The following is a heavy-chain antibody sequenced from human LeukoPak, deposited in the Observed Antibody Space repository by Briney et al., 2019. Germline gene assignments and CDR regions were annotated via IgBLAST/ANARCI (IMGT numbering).Heavy chain of an antibody. J-gene: IGHJ4*02. CDR1: GFTFSSYS. D-gene: IGHD1-26*01. V-gene: IGHV3-21*01. CDR3: ARGVEATHGEADY. Sequence: GGSLRLSCAASGFTFSSYSMNWVRQAPGKGLEWVSSISSSSSYIYYADSVKGRFTISRDNAKNSLYLQMNSLRAEDTAVYYCARGVEATHGEADYWGQGTLVTVSS. CDR2: ISSSSSYI.